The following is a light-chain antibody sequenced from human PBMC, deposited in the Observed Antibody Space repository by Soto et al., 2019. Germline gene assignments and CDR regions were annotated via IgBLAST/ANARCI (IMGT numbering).Light chain of an antibody. CDR2: EGS. CDR3: CSYAGSSTVV. CDR1: SSDVGSYNL. Sequence: QSALTQPASVSGSPGQSITISCTGTSSDVGSYNLVSWYQQHPGKAPKLMISEGSKRPSGVSNRFSGSKSGNTASLTISGRQAEDEADYYCCSYAGSSTVVFGGGTKVTV. J-gene: IGLJ2*01. V-gene: IGLV2-23*01.